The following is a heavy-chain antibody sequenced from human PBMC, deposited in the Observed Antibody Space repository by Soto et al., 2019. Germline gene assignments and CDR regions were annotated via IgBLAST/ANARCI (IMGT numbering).Heavy chain of an antibody. V-gene: IGHV3-9*01. Sequence: EVFLVESGGALVQPGRSLRLSCTASGFNFEDYAMHWVRQAPGKGLEWVSGISWSSNIIEYADSVRGRFTIARDNGKNALYLQMNSLRPEDTAFYYCAKGPYSSGWYWDHWGQGTLVTVSS. CDR1: GFNFEDYA. CDR3: AKGPYSSGWYWDH. CDR2: ISWSSNII. D-gene: IGHD6-19*01. J-gene: IGHJ4*02.